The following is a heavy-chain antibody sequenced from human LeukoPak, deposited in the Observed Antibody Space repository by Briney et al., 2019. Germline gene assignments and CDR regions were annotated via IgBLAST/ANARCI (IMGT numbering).Heavy chain of an antibody. CDR3: ARVYYDILTGSIFHYYYYMDV. CDR2: INPNSGNT. D-gene: IGHD3-9*01. J-gene: IGHJ6*03. CDR1: GYTFTGYY. Sequence: ASVKVSCKASGYTFTGYYMHWERQAPGQGLEWMGWINPNSGNTGYAQKFQGRVTMTRNTSISTAYMELSSLRSEDTAVYYCARVYYDILTGSIFHYYYYMDVWGKGTTVTISS. V-gene: IGHV1-8*02.